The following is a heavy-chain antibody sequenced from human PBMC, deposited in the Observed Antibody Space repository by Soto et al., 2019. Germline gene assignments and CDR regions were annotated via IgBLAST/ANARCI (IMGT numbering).Heavy chain of an antibody. CDR3: AASYCTNGVCYPRNYYYYMDV. D-gene: IGHD2-8*01. CDR1: GGSISSGGYY. CDR2: IYYSGST. V-gene: IGHV4-31*03. Sequence: QVQLQESGPGLVKPSQTLSLTCTVSGGSISSGGYYWSWIRQHPGKGLEWIGYIYYSGSTYYNPSLKSRVTISVDTSKNQFSLKLSSVTAADTAVYYCAASYCTNGVCYPRNYYYYMDVWGKGTTVTLSS. J-gene: IGHJ6*03.